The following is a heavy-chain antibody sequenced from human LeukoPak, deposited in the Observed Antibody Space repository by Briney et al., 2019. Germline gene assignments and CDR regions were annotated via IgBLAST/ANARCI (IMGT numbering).Heavy chain of an antibody. CDR3: ARDDYGDYAGWFDP. CDR1: GGSISSGSYY. D-gene: IGHD4-17*01. CDR2: IYTSGST. Sequence: SETLSLTCTVSGGSISSGSYYWSWIRQPAGKGLEWIGRIYTSGSTNYNPSLKSRDTISVDTSKNQFSLKLSSVTAADTAVYYCARDDYGDYAGWFDPWGQGTLVTVSS. J-gene: IGHJ5*02. V-gene: IGHV4-61*02.